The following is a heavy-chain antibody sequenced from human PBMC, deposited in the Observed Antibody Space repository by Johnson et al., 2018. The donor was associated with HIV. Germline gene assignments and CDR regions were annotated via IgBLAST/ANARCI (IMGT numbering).Heavy chain of an antibody. J-gene: IGHJ3*02. CDR3: ARGAQFGTVSHDAFDI. CDR1: GFTFSDYY. Sequence: QVQLVESGGGLVQPGGSLRLSCAASGFTFSDYYMSWIRQAPGKGLEWVSYISSSGSTIYYADSVKGRFTISRDNAKNSLYLQMNCLRAEVRAVYYCARGAQFGTVSHDAFDIWGQGTMVTVSS. D-gene: IGHD3-3*01. CDR2: ISSSGSTI. V-gene: IGHV3-11*04.